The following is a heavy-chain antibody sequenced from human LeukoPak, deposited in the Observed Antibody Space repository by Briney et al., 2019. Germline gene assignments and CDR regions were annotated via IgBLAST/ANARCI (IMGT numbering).Heavy chain of an antibody. Sequence: SGPTLVKPTQTLTLTCTFSGFSLSTLGVGVGWIRQPPGKALEWLTVIYWDDGKRYSPSLKNRLTITKGTSKNQVVLTMTNMNPVDTATYYCARREAVTGFDFWGQGTLVTVSS. CDR1: GFSLSTLGVG. D-gene: IGHD6-19*01. CDR2: IYWDDGK. J-gene: IGHJ4*02. V-gene: IGHV2-5*02. CDR3: ARREAVTGFDF.